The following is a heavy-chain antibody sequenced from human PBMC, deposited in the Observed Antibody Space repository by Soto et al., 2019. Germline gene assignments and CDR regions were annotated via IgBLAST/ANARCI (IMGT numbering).Heavy chain of an antibody. J-gene: IGHJ5*02. D-gene: IGHD5-12*01. CDR3: ARYDAESGSNKLDP. CDR2: IYYTGNT. V-gene: IGHV4-61*01. Sequence: QVQLQESGPGVVKPSDTLSVTCTVSGGSVSSRSHFWSWILQPPGGRLQWIGYIYYTGNTNYSPSLKSRATLSVDTSRNQFSLRLTSVTAADTAIYYCARYDAESGSNKLDPWGQGTLVTVSS. CDR1: GGSVSSRSHF.